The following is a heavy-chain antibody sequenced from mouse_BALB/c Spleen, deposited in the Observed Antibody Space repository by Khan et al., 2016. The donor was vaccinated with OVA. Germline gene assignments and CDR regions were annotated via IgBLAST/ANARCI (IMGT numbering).Heavy chain of an antibody. J-gene: IGHJ4*01. CDR2: ISYSGRT. CDR3: ARGNYYGYAMDY. V-gene: IGHV3-2*02. Sequence: EGQLQESGPGLVKPSQSLSLTCTVTGYSITSNYAWNWIRQFPGTKLEWMGYISYSGRTSYIPSLKSRISITRDPSKNQFFLQLNSVTTEDTATDYCARGNYYGYAMDYWGQGTSVTVSS. D-gene: IGHD1-1*01. CDR1: GYSITSNYA.